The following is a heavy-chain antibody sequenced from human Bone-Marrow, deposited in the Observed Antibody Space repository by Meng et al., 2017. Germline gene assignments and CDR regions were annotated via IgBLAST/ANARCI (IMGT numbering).Heavy chain of an antibody. CDR1: GGIFSNYV. J-gene: IGHJ4*02. CDR2: INAVGGTT. D-gene: IGHD2-2*01. CDR3: ARKAGKCISTTCYSLDY. Sequence: SVKVSCKALGGIFSNYVIGWVRQAPGQGLEWMGGINAVGGTTNYAQKFQDRVTITSDESTSTVYMELTRLTSEDTAVYFCARKAGKCISTTCYSLDYWGQGTLVTVSS. V-gene: IGHV1-69*13.